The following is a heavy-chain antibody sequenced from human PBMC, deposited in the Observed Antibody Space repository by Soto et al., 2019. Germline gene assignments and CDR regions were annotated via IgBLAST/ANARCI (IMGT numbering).Heavy chain of an antibody. V-gene: IGHV4-59*01. Sequence: QVQLQESGPGLVKPSETLSLTCTVSGGSISSYYWSWIRQPPGKGLEWIGYIYYSGSTNYNPSLKSRVTISVDTSKNQFSLKLSSVTAADTAVYYCARWLTYYDFWSGQYYYYGMDVWGQGTTVTVSS. D-gene: IGHD3-3*01. CDR1: GGSISSYY. CDR2: IYYSGST. CDR3: ARWLTYYDFWSGQYYYYGMDV. J-gene: IGHJ6*02.